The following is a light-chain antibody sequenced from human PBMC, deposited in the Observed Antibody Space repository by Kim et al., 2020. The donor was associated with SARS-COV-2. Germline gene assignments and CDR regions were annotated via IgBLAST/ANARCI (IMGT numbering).Light chain of an antibody. CDR3: QAWDNNAAI. V-gene: IGLV3-1*01. CDR1: NLGGRY. Sequence: VSPGQTDTIPCSGDNLGGRYVSWYQQRPGQTPVLVMYQDIERPSGIPDRFSGSNSGNTATLTISGTQAMDEADYYCQAWDNNAAIFGGGTQLTVL. CDR2: QDI. J-gene: IGLJ2*01.